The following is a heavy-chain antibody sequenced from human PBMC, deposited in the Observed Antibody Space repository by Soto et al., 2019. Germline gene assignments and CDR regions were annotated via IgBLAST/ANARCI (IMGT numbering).Heavy chain of an antibody. CDR3: ARVACGGDCLAPPP. V-gene: IGHV4-4*02. CDR1: GGSISSSNW. CDR2: IYHSGNT. D-gene: IGHD2-21*02. J-gene: IGHJ4*02. Sequence: QVHLQESGPGLVKPSGTLSLTCAVSGGSISSSNWWSWVRQPPGKGLEWIGEIYHSGNTNYNPSLRTRVTXXVXKXXNPLSPKPRSVTAAATAVYYCARVACGGDCLAPPPWGQGTLVTVSS.